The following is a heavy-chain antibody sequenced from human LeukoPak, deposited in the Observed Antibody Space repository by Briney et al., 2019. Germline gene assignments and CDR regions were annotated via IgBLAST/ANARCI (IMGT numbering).Heavy chain of an antibody. V-gene: IGHV4-30-4*08. Sequence: SWVCQPPGKGLEWNGYIYYSGSTYYNPSLKSRVTISVDTSKNQFSLKLSSVTAADTAVYYCAVRVGATGGFDYWGQGTLVTVSS. CDR2: IYYSGST. CDR3: AVRVGATGGFDY. J-gene: IGHJ4*02. D-gene: IGHD1-26*01.